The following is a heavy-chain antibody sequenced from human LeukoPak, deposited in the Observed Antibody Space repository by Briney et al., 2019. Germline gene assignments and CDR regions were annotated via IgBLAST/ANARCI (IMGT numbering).Heavy chain of an antibody. D-gene: IGHD3-22*01. Sequence: PSETLSLTCTVSGGSISSTIYYWGWIRQPPGKGLEWIGTSYYGGNSYYNPSLKSRVTISVDGSKNQFSLTLTSVTAADTAVYYCATTSGYRNYYYYHIDVWGKGTTVTVSS. J-gene: IGHJ6*03. CDR1: GGSISSTIYY. CDR3: ATTSGYRNYYYYHIDV. V-gene: IGHV4-39*01. CDR2: SYYGGNS.